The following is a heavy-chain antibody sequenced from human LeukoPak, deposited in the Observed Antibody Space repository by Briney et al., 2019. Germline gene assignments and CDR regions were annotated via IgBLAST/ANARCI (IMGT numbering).Heavy chain of an antibody. CDR2: ISGSGGST. CDR3: ATLEDGWLQSHAFDY. D-gene: IGHD5-24*01. Sequence: GGSLRLSCAASGFTFSSYAMSWVRQAPGKGLEWVSAISGSGGSTYYADSVKGRFTISRDNSKNTLYLQMNSLRAEDTAVYYCATLEDGWLQSHAFDYWGQGTLVTVSS. CDR1: GFTFSSYA. J-gene: IGHJ4*02. V-gene: IGHV3-23*01.